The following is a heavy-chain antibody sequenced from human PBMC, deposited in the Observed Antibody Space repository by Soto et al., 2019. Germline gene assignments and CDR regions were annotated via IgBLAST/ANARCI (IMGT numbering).Heavy chain of an antibody. D-gene: IGHD3-10*01. CDR1: GGSISSGDYY. CDR3: AREILWFGESGGVWFDP. Sequence: QVQLQESGPGLVKPSQTLSLTCTVSGGSISSGDYYWSWIRQPPGKGLEWIGYIYYSGSTYYNPSLKSRVTISVDTSKNQFSLKLSSVTAADTAVYYCAREILWFGESGGVWFDPWGQGTLVTVSS. V-gene: IGHV4-30-4*01. J-gene: IGHJ5*02. CDR2: IYYSGST.